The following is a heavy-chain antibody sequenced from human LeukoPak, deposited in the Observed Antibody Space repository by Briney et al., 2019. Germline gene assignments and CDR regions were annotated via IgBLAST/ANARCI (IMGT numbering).Heavy chain of an antibody. CDR1: GFTFSDYY. CDR3: AREGYYYDSSGYYYDSFDY. CDR2: ISSSGSTI. J-gene: IGHJ4*02. Sequence: GGSLRLSCAASGFTFSDYYMSWIRQAPGKGLEWVSYISSSGSTIYYADSVKGRFTISRDNAKNTLYLQMNSLRAEDTAVYYCAREGYYYDSSGYYYDSFDYWGQGTLVTVSS. D-gene: IGHD3-22*01. V-gene: IGHV3-11*04.